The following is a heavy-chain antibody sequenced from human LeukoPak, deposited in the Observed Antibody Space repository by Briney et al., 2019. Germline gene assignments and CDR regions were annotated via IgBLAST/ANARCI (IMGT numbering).Heavy chain of an antibody. D-gene: IGHD3-22*01. CDR1: GFSFSSHS. V-gene: IGHV3-30-3*01. Sequence: AGSLSLSCAASGFSFSSHSMHWVRQAPDKVLEWVAVISYDGSKKYYADSVKGRFTISSDSPKSTLFLRMHILRAEDTAVYYCARHRSLSVYDSSGYYYPDAFDVWGQGTMVTVSS. J-gene: IGHJ3*01. CDR2: ISYDGSKK. CDR3: ARHRSLSVYDSSGYYYPDAFDV.